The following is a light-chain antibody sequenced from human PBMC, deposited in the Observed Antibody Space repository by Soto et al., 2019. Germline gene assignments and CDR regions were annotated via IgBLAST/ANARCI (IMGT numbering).Light chain of an antibody. CDR2: KAT. V-gene: IGKV1-5*03. Sequence: DIQMTQSPSTLSASVGDRVTITCRASQSISSWLAWYQQQPGKAPKLLIYKATSLESGVPSRFSGSGSGTEFTLTISSLQPDDFATYYCQQYNSYSRTFRQGTKVEIK. CDR3: QQYNSYSRT. J-gene: IGKJ1*01. CDR1: QSISSW.